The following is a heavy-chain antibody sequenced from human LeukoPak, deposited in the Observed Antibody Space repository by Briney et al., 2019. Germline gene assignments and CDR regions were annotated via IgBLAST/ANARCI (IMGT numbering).Heavy chain of an antibody. Sequence: SQTLSLTCAISGDSVSSNSAAWNWIRQSPSRGLEWLGRTYYRSKWYNDYAVSVKSRITINPDTSKNQFSLQLNSVTPEDTAVYYCARGAWTMVRGVIKGLDYWGQGTLVTVSS. J-gene: IGHJ4*02. D-gene: IGHD3-10*01. CDR3: ARGAWTMVRGVIKGLDY. V-gene: IGHV6-1*01. CDR2: TYYRSKWYN. CDR1: GDSVSSNSAA.